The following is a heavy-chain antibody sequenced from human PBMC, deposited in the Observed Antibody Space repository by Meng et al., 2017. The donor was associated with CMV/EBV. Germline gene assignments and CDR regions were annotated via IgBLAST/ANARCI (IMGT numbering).Heavy chain of an antibody. CDR1: GFTFSSYA. CDR3: AKDIVVVPAALDY. CDR2: ISSDGSKA. Sequence: GESLKISCAASGFTFSSYAIHWVRQAPGKGLEWVAVISSDGSKAYYADSVRGRFTISRDNSKNTLYLQMNSLRAEDTAVYYCAKDIVVVPAALDYWGQGTLVTVSS. V-gene: IGHV3-30-3*01. D-gene: IGHD2-2*01. J-gene: IGHJ4*02.